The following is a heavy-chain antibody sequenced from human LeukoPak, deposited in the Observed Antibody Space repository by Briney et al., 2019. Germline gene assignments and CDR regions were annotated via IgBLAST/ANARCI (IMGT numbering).Heavy chain of an antibody. J-gene: IGHJ3*02. CDR1: GGSISSGGYY. Sequence: SQTLSLTCTVSGGSISSGGYYWSWIRQHPGKGLEWIGYIYYSGSTYYNPSLKSRVTISVDTSKNQFSLKLSSVTAADTAMYYCARDLARSGSYVEVAFDIWGQGTMVTVSS. V-gene: IGHV4-31*03. CDR3: ARDLARSGSYVEVAFDI. D-gene: IGHD1-26*01. CDR2: IYYSGST.